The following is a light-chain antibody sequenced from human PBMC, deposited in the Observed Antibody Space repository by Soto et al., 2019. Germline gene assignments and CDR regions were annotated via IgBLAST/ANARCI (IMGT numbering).Light chain of an antibody. CDR1: QSVSSN. J-gene: IGKJ4*02. CDR2: GAS. Sequence: EIVMTQSPATLSVSPGERATLSCRASQSVSSNLAWYQQKPGQAPRLIIYGASTRATGIPARFSGSGSGIEFTLTISSLQSEDFAVYYCQQYNNWPSLTFGGGTKVESK. CDR3: QQYNNWPSLT. V-gene: IGKV3-15*01.